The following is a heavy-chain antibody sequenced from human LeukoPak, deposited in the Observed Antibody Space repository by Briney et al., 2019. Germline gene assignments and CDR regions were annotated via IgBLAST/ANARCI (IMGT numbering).Heavy chain of an antibody. D-gene: IGHD6-6*01. CDR3: ATRIEQQLVP. J-gene: IGHJ4*02. V-gene: IGHV3-23*01. Sequence: PGGSLRLSCAASGFTSSSYAMSWVRQAPGKGLEWVSAITSSGGGTYYADSVKGRFTISRDNSKSTLYLQMNSLGVDDTALYYCATRIEQQLVPGGQGTLVTVSS. CDR1: GFTSSSYA. CDR2: ITSSGGGT.